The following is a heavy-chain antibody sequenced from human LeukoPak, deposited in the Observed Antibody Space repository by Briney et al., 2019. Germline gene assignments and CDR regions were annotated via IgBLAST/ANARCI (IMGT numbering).Heavy chain of an antibody. J-gene: IGHJ4*02. D-gene: IGHD4-17*01. Sequence: GESLKISCKDSGYSFTNYWIGWVRQMPAKGLEWMGIIHSADSNTKYSPSFQGQVTISADKSISTAYLQWSGLKALDTAMYYCAGARHGDYRWDYWGQGTLVTVSS. CDR3: AGARHGDYRWDY. V-gene: IGHV5-51*01. CDR1: GYSFTNYW. CDR2: IHSADSNT.